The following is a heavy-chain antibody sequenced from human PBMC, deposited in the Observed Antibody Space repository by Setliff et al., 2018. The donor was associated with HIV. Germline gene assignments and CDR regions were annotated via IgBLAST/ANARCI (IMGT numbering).Heavy chain of an antibody. Sequence: PSETLSLTCAVYGGSFSGYYWSWIRQPPGKGLEWIGEVNHRGITNYNPSLKSRVTISVDTSKNQFSLKLSSVTAADTAVYYCARVRGALYYFDYWGQGTLVTV. V-gene: IGHV4-34*01. J-gene: IGHJ4*02. CDR3: ARVRGALYYFDY. D-gene: IGHD1-26*01. CDR2: VNHRGIT. CDR1: GGSFSGYY.